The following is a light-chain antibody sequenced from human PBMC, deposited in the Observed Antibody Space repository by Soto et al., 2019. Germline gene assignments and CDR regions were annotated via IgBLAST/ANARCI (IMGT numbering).Light chain of an antibody. J-gene: IGKJ5*01. CDR2: GAS. CDR1: QSISSSF. CDR3: QQSYSRPYT. V-gene: IGKV3-20*01. Sequence: IVLTKSVDRCALSAGKRASLSCGASQSISSSFLAWYQQKPGQAPRLLIYGASSRATGIPDRFSGTGSETDFTLTISRLEPEDFATYYCQQSYSRPYTFGHGTRLEIK.